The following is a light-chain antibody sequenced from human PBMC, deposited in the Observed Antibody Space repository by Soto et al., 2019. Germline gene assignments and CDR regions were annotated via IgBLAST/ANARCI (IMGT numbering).Light chain of an antibody. CDR2: YDD. Sequence: QSVLPQPPSVSDAPRQRVTISCSGSSSNIGNNAVNWYQQVPGKAPKLLIYYDDLLPSGVSDRFSGSKSGTSASLAISGLQPEDEADYYRAAWDDSLHGPVFGGGTKLTVL. J-gene: IGLJ3*02. CDR3: AAWDDSLHGPV. CDR1: SSNIGNNA. V-gene: IGLV1-36*01.